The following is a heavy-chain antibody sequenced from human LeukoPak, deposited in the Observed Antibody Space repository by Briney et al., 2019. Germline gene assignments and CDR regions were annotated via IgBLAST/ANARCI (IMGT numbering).Heavy chain of an antibody. CDR2: INHSGST. CDR1: GGSFSGYY. CDR3: ASGTEDIDY. J-gene: IGHJ4*02. V-gene: IGHV4-34*01. Sequence: SETLSFTCAVYGGSFSGYYWSWIRQPPGKGLEWIGEINHSGSTNYNPSLKSRVTISVDTSKNQFSLKLSSVTAADTAVYYCASGTEDIDYWGQGTLVTVSS.